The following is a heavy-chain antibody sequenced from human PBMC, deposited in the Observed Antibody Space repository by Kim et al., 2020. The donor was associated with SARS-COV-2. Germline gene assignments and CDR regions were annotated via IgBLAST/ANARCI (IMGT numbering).Heavy chain of an antibody. D-gene: IGHD6-6*01. J-gene: IGHJ2*01. Sequence: SETLSLSCAVYGGPFSGYYWSWFRQPPEMGLEWIGEINHSGSTNYNPSLKSRVAISVDTSKNQFSLELSSVTAADTAVYYCAGRRGQHVYCYFDLWARG. V-gene: IGHV4-34*01. CDR2: INHSGST. CDR1: GGPFSGYY. CDR3: AGRRGQHVYCYFDL.